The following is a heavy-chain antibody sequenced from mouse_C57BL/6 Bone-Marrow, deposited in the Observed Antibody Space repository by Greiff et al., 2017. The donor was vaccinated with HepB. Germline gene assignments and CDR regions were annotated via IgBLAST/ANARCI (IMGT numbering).Heavy chain of an antibody. CDR2: IYPGSGST. V-gene: IGHV1-55*01. CDR3: ARDTTVVAHWYFDV. Sequence: QVQLQQPGAELVKPGASVKMSCKASGYTFTSYWITWVKQRPGQGLEWIGDIYPGSGSTNYNEKFKSKATLTVDTSSSTAYVQLSSLTSEDSAVYYCARDTTVVAHWYFDVWGTGTTVTVSS. J-gene: IGHJ1*03. CDR1: GYTFTSYW. D-gene: IGHD1-1*01.